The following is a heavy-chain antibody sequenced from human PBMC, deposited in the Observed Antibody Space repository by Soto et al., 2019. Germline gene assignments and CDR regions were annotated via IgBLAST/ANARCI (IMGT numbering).Heavy chain of an antibody. J-gene: IGHJ4*02. V-gene: IGHV3-21*01. Sequence: PGGSLRLCCAASGFTFSSYSMNWVRQAPGKGLEWVSSISSSSSSIYYADSVKGRFTISRDNAKNSLYLQMNSLRAEDTAVYYCARVGDGYSSSWKIRRNFDYWGQGTLVTVSS. CDR3: ARVGDGYSSSWKIRRNFDY. CDR2: ISSSSSSI. CDR1: GFTFSSYS. D-gene: IGHD6-13*01.